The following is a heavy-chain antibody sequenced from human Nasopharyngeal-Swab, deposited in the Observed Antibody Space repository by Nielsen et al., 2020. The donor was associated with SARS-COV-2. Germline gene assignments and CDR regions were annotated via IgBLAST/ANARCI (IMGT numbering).Heavy chain of an antibody. J-gene: IGHJ3*02. CDR2: IYSGGST. V-gene: IGHV3-66*01. CDR3: ARDGYDSSGHDAFDI. CDR1: GFTVSSNY. D-gene: IGHD3-22*01. Sequence: GESLKISCAASGFTVSSNYMSWVRQAPGKGLEWASVIYSGGSTYYADSVKGRFTISRDNSKNTLYLQMNSLRAEDTAVYYCARDGYDSSGHDAFDIWGQGTMVTVSS.